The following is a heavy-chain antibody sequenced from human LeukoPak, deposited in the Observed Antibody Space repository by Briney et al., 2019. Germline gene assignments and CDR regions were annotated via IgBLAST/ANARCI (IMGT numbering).Heavy chain of an antibody. D-gene: IGHD6-19*01. CDR1: GFTFSSYG. V-gene: IGHV3-33*01. CDR2: IWYDGSNK. J-gene: IGHJ4*02. CDR3: ARLPGYSSGWYSVFAFDY. Sequence: GGSLRLSCAASGFTFSSYGMHWVRQAPGKGLEWVAVIWYDGSNKYYADSVKGRFTIPRDNSKNMLYLQMNSLRAEDTAVYYCARLPGYSSGWYSVFAFDYWGQGTLVTVSS.